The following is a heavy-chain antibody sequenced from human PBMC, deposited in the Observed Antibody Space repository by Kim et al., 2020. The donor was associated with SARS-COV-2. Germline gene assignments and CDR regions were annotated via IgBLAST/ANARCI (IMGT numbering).Heavy chain of an antibody. CDR3: VRDRMGGAFDI. J-gene: IGHJ3*02. CDR1: GFTFSAYD. Sequence: GSLRLSCATSGFTFSAYDMNWVRRAPGKGLEWLSFITKSSTTIYYANSVKGRFTISRDNAKNSLYLQMNSLRDEHTALYYCVRDRMGGAFDIWGQGTMVTVSS. CDR2: ITKSSTTI. D-gene: IGHD3-16*01. V-gene: IGHV3-48*02.